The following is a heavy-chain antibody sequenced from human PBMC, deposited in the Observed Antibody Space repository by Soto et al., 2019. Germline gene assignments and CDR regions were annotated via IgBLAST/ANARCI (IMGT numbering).Heavy chain of an antibody. CDR1: GGSISSGDYY. CDR3: AVVPAAIGYFRFFDP. J-gene: IGHJ5*02. D-gene: IGHD2-2*02. Sequence: SETLSLTCTVSGGSISSGDYYWSWIRQPPGKGLEWIGYIYYSGSTYYNPSLKSRVTISVDTSKNQFSLKLSSVTAADTAVYYCAVVPAAIGYFRFFDPWGQGTLVTVS. V-gene: IGHV4-30-4*01. CDR2: IYYSGST.